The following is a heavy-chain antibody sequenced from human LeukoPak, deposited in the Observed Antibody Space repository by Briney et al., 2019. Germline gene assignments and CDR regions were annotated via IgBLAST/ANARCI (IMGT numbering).Heavy chain of an antibody. CDR1: GYTFTGYY. J-gene: IGHJ4*02. CDR3: ARGRYSGYDLGY. Sequence: ASVKVSCKASGYTFTGYYMHWVRQAPGQGLEWMGWINPNNGNTGYAQKFQGRVTMTRNTSISTAYMELSSLRSEDTAVYYCARGRYSGYDLGYWGQGTLVTVSS. CDR2: INPNNGNT. D-gene: IGHD5-12*01. V-gene: IGHV1-8*02.